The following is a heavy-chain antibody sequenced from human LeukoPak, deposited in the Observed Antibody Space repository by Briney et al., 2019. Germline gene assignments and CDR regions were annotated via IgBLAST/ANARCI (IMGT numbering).Heavy chain of an antibody. D-gene: IGHD5-24*01. V-gene: IGHV3-30-3*01. Sequence: GGSLRLSCAASGFTFSSYAMHWVRQAPGKGLEWVAVISYDGSNKYYADSVKGRFTISRDNSVNTLYLQMTSLRAEDTAVYYCARVRDVYNHVFENWGQGTLVTVS. CDR3: ARVRDVYNHVFEN. J-gene: IGHJ4*02. CDR1: GFTFSSYA. CDR2: ISYDGSNK.